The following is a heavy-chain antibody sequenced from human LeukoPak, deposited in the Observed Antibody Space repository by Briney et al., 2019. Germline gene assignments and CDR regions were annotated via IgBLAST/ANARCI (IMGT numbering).Heavy chain of an antibody. CDR3: ARRNIAVFDI. J-gene: IGHJ3*02. V-gene: IGHV4-61*02. Sequence: PSQTLSLTCTVSGGSISSGSYYWSWIPQPAGKGLEWIGRIHSSGSTNYNPSLKSRVTISVDTSKNQFSLKLSSVTAADTAVYFCARRNIAVFDIWGQGTMVTVSS. CDR2: IHSSGST. D-gene: IGHD6-19*01. CDR1: GGSISSGSYY.